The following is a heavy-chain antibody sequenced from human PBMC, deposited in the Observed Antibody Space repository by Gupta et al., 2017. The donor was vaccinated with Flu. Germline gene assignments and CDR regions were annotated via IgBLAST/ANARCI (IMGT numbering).Heavy chain of an antibody. J-gene: IGHJ6*03. CDR2: INHSGST. Sequence: QVQLQQWGAGLLKPSETLSLTCAVYGGSFSGYYWSWIRQPPGKGLEWIGEINHSGSTNYNPSLKSRVTISVDTSKNQFSLKLSSVTAADTAVYYCARVKYYGSGSYYNRQRGGEKYYMDVWGKGTTVTVSS. CDR1: GGSFSGYY. CDR3: ARVKYYGSGSYYNRQRGGEKYYMDV. D-gene: IGHD3-10*01. V-gene: IGHV4-34*01.